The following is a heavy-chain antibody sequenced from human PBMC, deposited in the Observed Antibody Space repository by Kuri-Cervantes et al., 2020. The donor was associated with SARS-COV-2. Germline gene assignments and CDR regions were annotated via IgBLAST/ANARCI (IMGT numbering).Heavy chain of an antibody. CDR2: INAGNGNT. CDR1: GYTFTSYA. CDR3: ARDHYWFGRLKPYYFDY. J-gene: IGHJ4*02. D-gene: IGHD3-10*01. Sequence: ASVKVSCKASGYTFTSYAMHWVRQAPGQRLEWMGWINAGNGNTKYSQKSQGRVTITRDTSASTAYMELSSLRSEDTAVYYCARDHYWFGRLKPYYFDYWGQGTLVTVSS. V-gene: IGHV1-3*01.